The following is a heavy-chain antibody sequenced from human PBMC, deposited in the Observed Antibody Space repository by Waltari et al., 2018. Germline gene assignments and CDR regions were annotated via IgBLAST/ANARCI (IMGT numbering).Heavy chain of an antibody. CDR1: GFPFNRYA. V-gene: IGHV3-23*01. Sequence: EVQLLESGGGLVQPGGSLRLSCAASGFPFNRYAMSWVRQAPGKGLEWVSAISGSGGSTYYADSVKGRFTISRDNSKNTLYLQMNSLRAEDTAVYYCAKDPIVVVTAIFDYWGQGTLVTVSS. J-gene: IGHJ4*02. CDR2: ISGSGGST. D-gene: IGHD2-21*02. CDR3: AKDPIVVVTAIFDY.